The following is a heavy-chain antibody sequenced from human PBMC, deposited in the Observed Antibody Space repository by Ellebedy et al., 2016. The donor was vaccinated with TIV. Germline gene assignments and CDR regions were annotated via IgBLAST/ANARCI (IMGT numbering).Heavy chain of an antibody. D-gene: IGHD1-1*01. Sequence: AASVKVSCKASGYTFTGYYMHWARQAPGQGLEWMGWINPNSGGTNYAQKFQGWVTMTRDTSISTAYMELSRLRSDDTAVYYCARSFRGNYPSDYWGQGTLVTVSS. CDR3: ARSFRGNYPSDY. CDR2: INPNSGGT. J-gene: IGHJ4*02. CDR1: GYTFTGYY. V-gene: IGHV1-2*04.